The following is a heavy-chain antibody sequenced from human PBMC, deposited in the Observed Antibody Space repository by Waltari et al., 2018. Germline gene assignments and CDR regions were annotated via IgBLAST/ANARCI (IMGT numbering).Heavy chain of an antibody. CDR2: IYPGDSDT. V-gene: IGHV5-51*03. Sequence: EVQLVQSGAEVKKPGESLKISCKGSGYSFTSYWIGWVRQMPGKGLEWMGSIYPGDSDTRYSPYFQGQVTITADKSIRTAYLQWSSLKASDTAMYYCARRTSGSYHGVLDAFDIWGQGTMVTVSS. D-gene: IGHD1-26*01. CDR1: GYSFTSYW. CDR3: ARRTSGSYHGVLDAFDI. J-gene: IGHJ3*02.